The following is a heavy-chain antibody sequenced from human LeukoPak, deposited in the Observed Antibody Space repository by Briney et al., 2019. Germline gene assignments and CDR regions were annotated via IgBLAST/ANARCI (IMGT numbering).Heavy chain of an antibody. CDR2: INHSGST. CDR3: ARDAAPYYYGSGIFRKNNWFDP. CDR1: GGSFGGYY. D-gene: IGHD3-10*01. J-gene: IGHJ5*02. Sequence: SETLSLTCAVYGGSFGGYYWSWIRQPPGKGLEWIGEINHSGSTNYNPSLKSRVTISVDTSKNQFSLKLSSVTAADTAVYYCARDAAPYYYGSGIFRKNNWFDPWGQGTLVTVSS. V-gene: IGHV4-34*01.